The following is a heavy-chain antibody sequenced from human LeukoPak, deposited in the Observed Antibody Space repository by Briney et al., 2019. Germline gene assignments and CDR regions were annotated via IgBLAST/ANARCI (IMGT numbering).Heavy chain of an antibody. Sequence: GGSLRLSCAASGFSFSSYSMNWVRQAPGKGLEWVSTIVGSGKSANYADSVKGRFTISRDNSKNTVYLQMSSLRAEDTAVYYCAKDRVTLKVIAPPDGFDVWGQGTVVTVSS. CDR2: IVGSGKSA. J-gene: IGHJ3*01. D-gene: IGHD2-21*02. CDR3: AKDRVTLKVIAPPDGFDV. CDR1: GFSFSSYS. V-gene: IGHV3-23*01.